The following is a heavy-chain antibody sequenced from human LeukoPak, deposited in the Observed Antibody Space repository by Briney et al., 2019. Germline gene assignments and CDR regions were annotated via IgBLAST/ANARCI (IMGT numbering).Heavy chain of an antibody. Sequence: ASVKVSCKASGYTFTSYYMHWVRQAPGQGLEWMGIINPSGGSTSYAQKFHGRVTMTRDTSTSTVYMELSSLRSEDTAVCYCARPPYGANSLYYFDYWGQGTLVTVSS. V-gene: IGHV1-46*01. CDR3: ARPPYGANSLYYFDY. J-gene: IGHJ4*02. D-gene: IGHD4-23*01. CDR1: GYTFTSYY. CDR2: INPSGGST.